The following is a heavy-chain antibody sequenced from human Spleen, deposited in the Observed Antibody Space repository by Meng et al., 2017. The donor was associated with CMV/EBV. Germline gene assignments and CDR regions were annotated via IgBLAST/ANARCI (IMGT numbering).Heavy chain of an antibody. CDR3: ARHGDTMVSGRAFDI. CDR2: IYPSDSDI. CDR1: GYRFSTYW. Sequence: GESLKISCKGYGYRFSTYWIAWVRQMPGKGLGWMGIIYPSDSDIKYSPSFQGQVTISVDKSITTAYLQWGSLKASDTAMYYCARHGDTMVSGRAFDIWGQGTMVTVSS. V-gene: IGHV5-51*01. J-gene: IGHJ3*02. D-gene: IGHD3-10*01.